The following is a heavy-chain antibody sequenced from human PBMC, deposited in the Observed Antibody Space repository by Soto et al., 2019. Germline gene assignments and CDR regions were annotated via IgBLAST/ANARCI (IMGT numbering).Heavy chain of an antibody. D-gene: IGHD2-15*01. CDR1: GFTFSDYY. J-gene: IGHJ4*02. CDR3: ARDCSGGSCLDY. CDR2: ISSSSSYT. V-gene: IGHV3-11*05. Sequence: QVQLVESGGGLVKPGGSLRLSCAASGFTFSDYYMSWIRQAPGKGLEWVSYISSSSSYTNYADSVKGRFTISRDNAKNSLYLQMNSLRAEDTAVYYCARDCSGGSCLDYWGQGTLVTVSS.